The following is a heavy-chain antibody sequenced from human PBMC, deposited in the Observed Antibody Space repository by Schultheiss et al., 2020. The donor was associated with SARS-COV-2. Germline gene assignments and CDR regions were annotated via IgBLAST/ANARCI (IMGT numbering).Heavy chain of an antibody. V-gene: IGHV1-2*04. D-gene: IGHD4-17*01. Sequence: GESLKISCKASGYTFTDYYMHWVRQAPGQGLDWMGWINPNSGGTNYAQNFQGWVTMTGDTSISTAYMELSSLRSDDTAVYYCARGVTPRYNGDPHYWGQGTLVTVSS. CDR1: GYTFTDYY. CDR3: ARGVTPRYNGDPHY. J-gene: IGHJ4*02. CDR2: INPNSGGT.